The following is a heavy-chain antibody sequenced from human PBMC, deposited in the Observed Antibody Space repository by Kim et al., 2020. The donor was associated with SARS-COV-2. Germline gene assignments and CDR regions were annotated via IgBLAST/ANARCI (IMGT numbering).Heavy chain of an antibody. CDR2: TSGSGITI. CDR1: GFTFSSYA. CDR3: AREGNWYFDL. Sequence: GGSLRLSCAASGFTFSSYAMNWVRQAPGQGPDWFSATSGSGITIKYADSVKGRFTMSRDNSKNTLYLQMSSLRAEDTAIYYCAREGNWYFDLWGPGTLVTVSS. D-gene: IGHD1-26*01. J-gene: IGHJ2*01. V-gene: IGHV3-23*01.